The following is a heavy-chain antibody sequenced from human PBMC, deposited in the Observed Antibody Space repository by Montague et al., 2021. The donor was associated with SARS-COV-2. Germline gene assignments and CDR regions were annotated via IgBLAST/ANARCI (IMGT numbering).Heavy chain of an antibody. J-gene: IGHJ4*02. V-gene: IGHV3-74*01. CDR1: GFTFSDYW. Sequence: SLSLSCAASGFTFSDYWMHWVRQAPGKGLMWLSNINGDGSFTRYADSVKGRFTISRDIPKNTLYLQMNSLTAEDMAVYYCARHRIVPGGFDYWGQGTLVTVSS. D-gene: IGHD2-2*01. CDR2: INGDGSFT. CDR3: ARHRIVPGGFDY.